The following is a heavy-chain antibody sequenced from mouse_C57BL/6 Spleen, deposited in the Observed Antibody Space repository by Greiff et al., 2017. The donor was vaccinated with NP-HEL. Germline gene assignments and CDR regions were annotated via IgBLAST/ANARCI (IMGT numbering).Heavy chain of an antibody. D-gene: IGHD1-1*01. CDR3: ARGYYGSSYNYAMDY. CDR2: IYPSDSAT. CDR1: GYTFTSYW. Sequence: QVQLKQPGAELVRPGSSVKLSCKASGYTFTSYWMDWVKQRPGQGLEWIGNIYPSDSATHYNQKFKDKATLTVDKSSSTAYMQLSSLTSEDSAVYYCARGYYGSSYNYAMDYWGQGTSVTVSS. V-gene: IGHV1-61*01. J-gene: IGHJ4*01.